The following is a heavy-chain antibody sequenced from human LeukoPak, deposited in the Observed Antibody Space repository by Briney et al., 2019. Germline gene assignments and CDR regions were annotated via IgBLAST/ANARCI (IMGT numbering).Heavy chain of an antibody. CDR3: ARVSSGSYGL. J-gene: IGHJ4*02. CDR1: GGSFSGYY. Sequence: SETLSLTCAVYGGSFSGYYWSWIRQPPGKGLEWIGEINHSGSTNYNPSLKSRVTISVDTSKNQFSLKLSSVTAADTAVYYCARVSSGSYGLWGQGTLVTVSS. D-gene: IGHD1-26*01. CDR2: INHSGST. V-gene: IGHV4-34*01.